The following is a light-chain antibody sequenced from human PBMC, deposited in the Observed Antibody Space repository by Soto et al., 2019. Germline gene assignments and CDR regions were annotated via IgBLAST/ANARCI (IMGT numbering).Light chain of an antibody. CDR2: KAS. V-gene: IGKV1-5*03. Sequence: DYQVTQSPSTLSASVGDRVTITCRASQNIYTWLAWYQQKPGIAPKLLIHKASTLESGVPSRFSGSGYGTEFTLTISGLQPEDSATYYCQQYETFSGTFGPGTKVDIK. CDR1: QNIYTW. J-gene: IGKJ1*01. CDR3: QQYETFSGT.